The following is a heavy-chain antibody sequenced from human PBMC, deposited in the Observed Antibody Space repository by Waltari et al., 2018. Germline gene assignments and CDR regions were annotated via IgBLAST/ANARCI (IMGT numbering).Heavy chain of an antibody. D-gene: IGHD3-3*01. V-gene: IGHV4-4*07. CDR1: GGSISSYY. CDR2: IYTRGST. CDR3: ARDPYLAWWFDP. Sequence: QVQLQESGPGLVKPSETLSLTCTVSGGSISSYYWSWIRQPAGKGREWIGRIYTRGSTNYNPSLKSRVTMSVDTSKNQFSLKLSSVTAADTAVYYCARDPYLAWWFDPWGQGTLVTVSS. J-gene: IGHJ5*02.